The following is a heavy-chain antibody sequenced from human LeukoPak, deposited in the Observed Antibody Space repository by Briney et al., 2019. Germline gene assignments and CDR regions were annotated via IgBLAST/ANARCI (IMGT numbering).Heavy chain of an antibody. J-gene: IGHJ3*02. CDR3: ARVRGGPIITPDAFDI. V-gene: IGHV1-69*05. D-gene: IGHD3-10*01. CDR1: GGTFSYYA. Sequence: SVKVSCKASGGTFSYYAISWVRQAPGQGLEWMGRIIPIFGTANYAQKFQGRVTITTDESTSTAYMELSSLRSEDTAVYYCARVRGGPIITPDAFDIWGQGTMVTVSS. CDR2: IIPIFGTA.